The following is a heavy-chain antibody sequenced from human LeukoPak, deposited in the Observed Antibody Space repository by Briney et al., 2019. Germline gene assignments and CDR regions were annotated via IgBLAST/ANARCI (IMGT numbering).Heavy chain of an antibody. V-gene: IGHV3-23*01. D-gene: IGHD7-27*01. CDR2: IGSSGGGI. CDR3: AIDPNWGTHS. J-gene: IGHJ4*02. CDR1: GFTFSTYT. Sequence: PGGSLRLSCAASGFTFSTYTMYWVRQPPGTRLEWVSIIGSSGGGIHYADSVKGRFTISRDNSKNALYLQMNSLRVEDTAVYYCAIDPNWGTHSWGQGVLVTVSS.